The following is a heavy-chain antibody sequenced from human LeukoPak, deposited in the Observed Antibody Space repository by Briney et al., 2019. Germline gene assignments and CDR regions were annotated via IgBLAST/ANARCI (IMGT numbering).Heavy chain of an antibody. CDR3: ARGGSNYVDWFDP. CDR1: GGSISSGGYY. V-gene: IGHV4-31*03. Sequence: SQTLSLTCTVSGGSISSGGYYWSWIRQHPGKGLEWIGYIYYSGSTYYNPSLKSRVTISVDTSKNQFSLKLSSVTAADTAVYYCARGGSNYVDWFDPWGQGTLVTVSS. J-gene: IGHJ5*02. D-gene: IGHD4-11*01. CDR2: IYYSGST.